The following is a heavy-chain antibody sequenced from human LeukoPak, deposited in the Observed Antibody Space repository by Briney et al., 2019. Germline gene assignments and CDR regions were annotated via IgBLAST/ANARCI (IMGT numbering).Heavy chain of an antibody. Sequence: PSETLSLTCAVYGGSFSGYYWSWIRQPPGKGLEWIGSIYYSGSTYYNPSLKSRVTISVDTSKNQFSLKLSSVTAADTAVYYCASRPNDSSGYYLYWGQGTLVTVSS. CDR3: ASRPNDSSGYYLY. CDR1: GGSFSGYY. J-gene: IGHJ4*02. V-gene: IGHV4-34*01. D-gene: IGHD3-22*01. CDR2: IYYSGST.